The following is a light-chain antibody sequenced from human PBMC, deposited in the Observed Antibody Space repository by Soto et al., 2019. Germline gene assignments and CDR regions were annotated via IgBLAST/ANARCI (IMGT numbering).Light chain of an antibody. CDR2: EVS. V-gene: IGLV2-8*01. CDR1: SSDVGGYNY. Sequence: QSALTQPPSASGSPGQSVTISCTGTSSDVGGYNYVSWYQQEPGKAPKLMIYEVSKRPSGVPARFSGSKSGNTASLTVSGLQAEDEADYYCSSYTSSTTLVFGGGTKLTVL. CDR3: SSYTSSTTLV. J-gene: IGLJ3*02.